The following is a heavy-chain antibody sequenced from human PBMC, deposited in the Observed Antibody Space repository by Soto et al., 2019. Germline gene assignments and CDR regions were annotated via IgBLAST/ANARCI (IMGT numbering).Heavy chain of an antibody. CDR3: ARDPYDSSGPHFDL. CDR1: GGSISSGDYY. V-gene: IGHV4-30-4*02. D-gene: IGHD3-22*01. J-gene: IGHJ2*01. CDR2: IYYSGST. Sequence: SETLSLTCTVSGGSISSGDYYWSWIRQPPGKCLEWIGYIYYSGSTYYNPSLKSRVTISVDTSKNQFSLKLSSVTAADTAVYYCARDPYDSSGPHFDLWGRGTLVTVYS.